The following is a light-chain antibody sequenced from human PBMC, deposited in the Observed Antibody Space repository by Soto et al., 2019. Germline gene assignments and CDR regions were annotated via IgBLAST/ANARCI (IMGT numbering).Light chain of an antibody. CDR1: QTISSNY. V-gene: IGKV3-20*01. CDR3: QQYVSWT. J-gene: IGKJ1*01. CDR2: GTS. Sequence: DIVLTQSPGTLSVSPGERATLSCRASQTISSNYLAWYQQKPGQPPSLLIYGTSSRATGTPDRFSGSGSGTDCTHTISRLEPEDSAIYYCQQYVSWTFGRGTKVEIK.